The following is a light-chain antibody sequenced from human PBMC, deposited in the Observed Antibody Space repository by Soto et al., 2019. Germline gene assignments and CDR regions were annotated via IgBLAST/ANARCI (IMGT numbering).Light chain of an antibody. CDR1: SSDVGGYNY. CDR2: EVT. J-gene: IGLJ3*02. Sequence: QSALTQPASVSGSPGQSITISCTGTSSDVGGYNYVSWYQQHPGKAPKLIIYEVTSRPSEISYRFSGSKSGNTASLTISGLQSDDEADYYCSSYSSSTTRLLFGGGTQLTVL. V-gene: IGLV2-14*01. CDR3: SSYSSSTTRLL.